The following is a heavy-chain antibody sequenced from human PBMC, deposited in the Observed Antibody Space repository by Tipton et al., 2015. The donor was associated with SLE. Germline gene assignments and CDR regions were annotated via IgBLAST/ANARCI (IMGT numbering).Heavy chain of an antibody. CDR3: ARRDYNYGLDY. V-gene: IGHV4-39*07. CDR2: IYYSGST. D-gene: IGHD4-17*01. Sequence: LRLSCTVSGGSISSSSYYWGWIRQPPGKGLEWIGSIYYSGSTYYNPSLKSRVTISVDTSKSQFSLRLRSVTAADTAVYYCARRDYNYGLDYWGQGTLVTVSS. J-gene: IGHJ4*02. CDR1: GGSISSSSYY.